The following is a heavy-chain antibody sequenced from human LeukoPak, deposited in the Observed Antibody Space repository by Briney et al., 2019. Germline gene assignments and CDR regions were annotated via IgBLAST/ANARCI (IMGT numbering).Heavy chain of an antibody. Sequence: GESLKISCKGSGYSFTSYWLGWVRQMPGKGLEWMGIIYPGDSDTRYSPSFQGQVTISADKSISTAYLQWSSLKASDTAMYYCARGRTRITMIVVAFDYWGQGTLVTVSS. CDR2: IYPGDSDT. D-gene: IGHD3-22*01. CDR1: GYSFTSYW. V-gene: IGHV5-51*01. CDR3: ARGRTRITMIVVAFDY. J-gene: IGHJ4*02.